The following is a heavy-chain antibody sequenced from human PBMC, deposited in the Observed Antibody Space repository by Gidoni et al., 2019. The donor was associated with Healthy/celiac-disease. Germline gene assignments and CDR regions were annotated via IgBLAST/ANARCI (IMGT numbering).Heavy chain of an antibody. CDR3: ARDRDSSGWYDY. Sequence: QVQLVRAGAAVKKPGASVKVSFKASGYTFTSNSMHWVLKAPGQGLEWMGITNPSGGSTSYAQKFQGSVTMTRDTSTSTVYMELSSLKSEDTAVYYCARDRDSSGWYDYWGQGTLVTVSS. CDR2: TNPSGGST. CDR1: GYTFTSNS. J-gene: IGHJ4*02. V-gene: IGHV1-46*01. D-gene: IGHD6-19*01.